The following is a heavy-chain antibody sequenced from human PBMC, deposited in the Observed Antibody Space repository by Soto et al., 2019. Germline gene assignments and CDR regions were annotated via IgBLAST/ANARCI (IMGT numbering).Heavy chain of an antibody. CDR1: GFTFSSYS. CDR2: ISSSSSYI. J-gene: IGHJ6*03. Sequence: EVQLVESGGGLVKPGGSLRLSCAASGFTFSSYSMNWVRQAPGKGLEWVSSISSSSSYIYYADSVKGRFTISRDNAKNSLYLQMKSLRAEDTAVYYCARVVAARNYYYYYMDVWGKGTTVTVSS. CDR3: ARVVAARNYYYYYMDV. D-gene: IGHD6-13*01. V-gene: IGHV3-21*01.